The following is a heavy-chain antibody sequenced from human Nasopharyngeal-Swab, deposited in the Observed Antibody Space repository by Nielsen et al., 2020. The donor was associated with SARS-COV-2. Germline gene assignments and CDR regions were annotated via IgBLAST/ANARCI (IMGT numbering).Heavy chain of an antibody. D-gene: IGHD1-14*01. V-gene: IGHV3-53*01. J-gene: IGHJ6*03. CDR3: ANHPGSHYYYYYMDV. CDR1: GLTVSSTY. CDR2: IYSDGST. Sequence: GESLKVSCTASGLTVSSTYMSWVRQAPGKGLERVPVIYSDGSTYYADSVKGRFTISRDNSKNTLYLQMNSLRAEDTAVYYCANHPGSHYYYYYMDVWGKGTTVTVSS.